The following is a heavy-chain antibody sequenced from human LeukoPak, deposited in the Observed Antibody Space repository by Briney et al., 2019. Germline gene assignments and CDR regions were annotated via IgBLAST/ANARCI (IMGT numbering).Heavy chain of an antibody. J-gene: IGHJ4*02. CDR3: ARGSRDGYNQNFDH. Sequence: GESLKIYCKGLGYSFSSYWNAWVRQRPGKGLEWMGIIYPGGSETRYDPSFQGQVTISADSSTSTAYLQWSSLRASDTAMYYCARGSRDGYNQNFDHWGQGTLVTVSS. D-gene: IGHD5-24*01. CDR2: IYPGGSET. V-gene: IGHV5-51*01. CDR1: GYSFSSYW.